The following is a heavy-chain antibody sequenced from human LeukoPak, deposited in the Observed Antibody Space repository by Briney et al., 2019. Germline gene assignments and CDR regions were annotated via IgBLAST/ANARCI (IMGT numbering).Heavy chain of an antibody. CDR3: ASLTGGSYDWFDP. V-gene: IGHV3-21*01. CDR2: ITSSSSYI. CDR1: GFTFSTHS. D-gene: IGHD1-26*01. Sequence: GGSLRLSCAASGFTFSTHSMNWVRQAPGKGLEWVSSITSSSSYIYYADSVKGRFTISRDNAKNSLYLQMNSLRAEDTAVYYCASLTGGSYDWFDPWGQGTLVTVSS. J-gene: IGHJ5*02.